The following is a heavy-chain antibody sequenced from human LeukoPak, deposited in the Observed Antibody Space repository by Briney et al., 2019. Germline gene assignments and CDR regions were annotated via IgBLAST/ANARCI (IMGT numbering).Heavy chain of an antibody. Sequence: PSETLSLTCTVSGGSISSSSYYWGWIRQPPGKGLEWIGSIYYSGSTYYNPSLKSRVTISVDTSKNQFSLKLSSVTAADTAVYYCARLVRDDYVWGSYRYTFDYWGQGTLVTVSS. CDR1: GGSISSSSYY. CDR3: ARLVRDDYVWGSYRYTFDY. D-gene: IGHD3-16*02. J-gene: IGHJ4*02. V-gene: IGHV4-39*01. CDR2: IYYSGST.